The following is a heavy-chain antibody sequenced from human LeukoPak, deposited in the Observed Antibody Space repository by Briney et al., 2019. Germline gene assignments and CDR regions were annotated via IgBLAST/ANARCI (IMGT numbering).Heavy chain of an antibody. V-gene: IGHV3-64*01. Sequence: GGSLRLSCAASGFTFSSYAMHWVRQAPGKGLEYVSAISSNGGSTYYANSVKGRFTISRDNSKNTLYLQMNSLRAEDTAVYYCAKCGKPYGSQGYFDYWGQGTLVTVSS. CDR2: ISSNGGST. CDR3: AKCGKPYGSQGYFDY. J-gene: IGHJ4*02. CDR1: GFTFSSYA. D-gene: IGHD4-17*01.